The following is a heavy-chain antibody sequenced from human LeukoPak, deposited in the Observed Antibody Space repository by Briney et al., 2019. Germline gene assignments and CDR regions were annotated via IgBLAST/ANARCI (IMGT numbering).Heavy chain of an antibody. CDR1: GGSISSGDYY. CDR3: ARVVVPAARRRPDWFDP. J-gene: IGHJ5*02. V-gene: IGHV4-30-4*08. CDR2: IYYSGST. D-gene: IGHD2-2*01. Sequence: SQTLSLTCTVSGGSISSGDYYWSWIRQPPGKGLERIGYIYYSGSTYYNPSLKSRVTISVDTSKNQFSLKLSSVTAADTAVYYCARVVVPAARRRPDWFDPWGQGTLVTVSS.